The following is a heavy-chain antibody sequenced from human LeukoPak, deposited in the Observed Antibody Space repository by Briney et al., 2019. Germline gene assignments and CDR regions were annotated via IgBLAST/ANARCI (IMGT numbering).Heavy chain of an antibody. CDR2: ISSSGNAV. CDR1: GFTFRDYF. D-gene: IGHD2/OR15-2a*01. Sequence: PGGSLRLSXAASGFTFRDYFMTWIRQAPGKGLEWVSYISSSGNAVYHADSVEGRFTISRDNAKNSLYLQLNSLRAEDTAVYYCARAFLDGFDIWGQGTMVTVSS. J-gene: IGHJ3*02. CDR3: ARAFLDGFDI. V-gene: IGHV3-11*04.